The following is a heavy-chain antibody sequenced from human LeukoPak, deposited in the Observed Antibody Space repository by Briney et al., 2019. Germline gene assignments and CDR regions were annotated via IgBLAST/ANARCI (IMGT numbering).Heavy chain of an antibody. D-gene: IGHD6-19*01. CDR2: INHSGST. J-gene: IGHJ4*02. V-gene: IGHV4-39*07. CDR1: GSSITSVSHY. Sequence: SETLSLTCTISGSSITSVSHYWSWIRQPPGKGLEWIGEINHSGSTNYNPSLKSRVTISVDTSKNQFSLKLSSVTAADTAVYYCARSLPGWYGSSYWGQGTLVTVSS. CDR3: ARSLPGWYGSSY.